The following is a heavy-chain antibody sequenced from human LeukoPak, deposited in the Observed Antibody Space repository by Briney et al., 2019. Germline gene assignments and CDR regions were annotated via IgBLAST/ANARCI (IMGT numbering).Heavy chain of an antibody. D-gene: IGHD3-16*01. CDR1: GYTFTGYY. V-gene: IGHV1-2*02. CDR3: ASERLGYNWFDP. Sequence: ASVKVSCKASGYTFTGYYMHWVRQAPGQGLEWMGWINPNSGGTNYAQKFQGRVTMTRDTSTSTAYMELSRLKFDDTGVYYCASERLGYNWFDPWGQGTLVTVSS. CDR2: INPNSGGT. J-gene: IGHJ5*02.